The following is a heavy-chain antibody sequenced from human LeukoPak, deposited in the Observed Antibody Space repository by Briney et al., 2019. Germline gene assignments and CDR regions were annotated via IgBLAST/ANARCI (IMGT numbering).Heavy chain of an antibody. V-gene: IGHV4-61*02. CDR1: GGSISGSSYY. CDR2: IYTTGST. CDR3: ARDLGAATDY. J-gene: IGHJ4*02. Sequence: SQTLSLTCTVSGGSISGSSYYWSWIRQPAGKGLEWIGRIYTTGSTNYNPSLKSRVTISVDTSKNQFSLKLSSVTAADTAVYYCARDLGAATDYWSQGTLVTVSS. D-gene: IGHD6-13*01.